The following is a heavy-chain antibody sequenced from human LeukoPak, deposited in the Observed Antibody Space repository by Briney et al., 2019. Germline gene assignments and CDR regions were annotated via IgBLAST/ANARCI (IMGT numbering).Heavy chain of an antibody. CDR3: ASTPLYYYYYMDV. J-gene: IGHJ6*03. CDR1: GGTFSSYA. V-gene: IGHV1-69*04. CDR2: IIPILGIA. Sequence: SVKVSCKASGGTFSSYAISWVRQAPGQGLEWMGRIIPILGIANYAQKFQGRVTITTDESTSTVYMELRSLRSEDTAVYYCASTPLYYYYYMDVWGLGTTVTVSS.